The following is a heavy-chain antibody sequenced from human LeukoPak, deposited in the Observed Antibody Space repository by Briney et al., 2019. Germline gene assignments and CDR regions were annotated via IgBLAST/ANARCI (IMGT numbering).Heavy chain of an antibody. CDR2: ISSSSGTI. D-gene: IGHD3-10*01. J-gene: IGHJ4*02. CDR1: GFTLSSYS. Sequence: PGGSLRLSCAASGFTLSSYSMNWVRQAPGKGLEWVSYISSSSGTIYYADSVKGRFTISRDNAKNSLYLQLNSPRAEDTAMYYCANSIGGSGSYYAFEHWGQGTLVTVSS. V-gene: IGHV3-48*01. CDR3: ANSIGGSGSYYAFEH.